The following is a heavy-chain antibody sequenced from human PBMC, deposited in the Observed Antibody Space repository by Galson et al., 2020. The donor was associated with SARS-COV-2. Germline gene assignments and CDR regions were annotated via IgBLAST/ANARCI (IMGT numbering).Heavy chain of an antibody. CDR3: ARAGKDSGSYYYFDY. V-gene: IGHV1-3*01. CDR2: INAGNGNT. D-gene: IGHD1-26*01. Sequence: ASVKVSCKDSGYNFTSYAMHWVRQAPGQRLERMGWINAGNGNTKYSQKFQGRVTITRDTSASTAYMELSSLRSEDTAVYYCARAGKDSGSYYYFDYWGQGTLVTVSS. J-gene: IGHJ4*02. CDR1: GYNFTSYA.